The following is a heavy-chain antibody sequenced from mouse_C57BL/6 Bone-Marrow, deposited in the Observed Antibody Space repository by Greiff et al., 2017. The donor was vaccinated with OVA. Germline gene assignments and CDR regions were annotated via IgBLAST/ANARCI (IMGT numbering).Heavy chain of an antibody. CDR3: ARSGRQLRLFAY. V-gene: IGHV1-4*01. D-gene: IGHD3-2*02. CDR1: GYTFTSYT. CDR2: INPSSGYT. J-gene: IGHJ3*01. Sequence: VQVVESGAELARPGASVKMSCKASGYTFTSYTMHWVKQRPGQGLEWIGYINPSSGYTKYNQKFKDKATLTADKSSSTAYMQLSSLTSEDSAVYYCARSGRQLRLFAYWGQGTLVTVSA.